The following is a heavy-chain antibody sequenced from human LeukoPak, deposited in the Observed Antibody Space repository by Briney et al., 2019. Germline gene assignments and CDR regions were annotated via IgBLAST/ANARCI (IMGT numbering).Heavy chain of an antibody. V-gene: IGHV4-34*01. D-gene: IGHD3-22*01. J-gene: IGHJ4*02. CDR1: GGSFSGYY. Sequence: SETLSLTCAVHGGSFSGYYWSWIRQPPGKGLEWIGEINHSGSTNYNPSLKSRVTISVDTSKNQFSLKLSSVTAADTAVYYCARFGPDSYYYDSSGYQGFDYWGQGTLVTVSS. CDR2: INHSGST. CDR3: ARFGPDSYYYDSSGYQGFDY.